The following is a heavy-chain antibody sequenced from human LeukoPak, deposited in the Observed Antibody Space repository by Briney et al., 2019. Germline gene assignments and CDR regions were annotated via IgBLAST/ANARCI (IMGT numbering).Heavy chain of an antibody. CDR2: ISWSSSTI. D-gene: IGHD3-22*01. V-gene: IGHV3-48*01. Sequence: GGSLRLSCAASGFTFSSYSMNWVRQAPGKGLEWVSYISWSSSTIHYADSVKGRFTISRDNAKNSLYLQMNSLRAEDTAVYYCARDLRSSGYYAFDYWGQGTLVTVSS. CDR3: ARDLRSSGYYAFDY. J-gene: IGHJ4*02. CDR1: GFTFSSYS.